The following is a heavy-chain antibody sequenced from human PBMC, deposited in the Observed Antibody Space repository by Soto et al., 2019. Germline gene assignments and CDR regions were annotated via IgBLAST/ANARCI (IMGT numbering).Heavy chain of an antibody. Sequence: ASVKVSCKASGYRFTSYGISWVQQAPGKGLEWLGWISAYDDSTKYAQTLQGRVSMSTDTSTNTAYMELRSLRSDDTAMYYCAKDQIQLWPYGMDVWGQGTTVTVSS. CDR1: GYRFTSYG. CDR2: ISAYDDST. CDR3: AKDQIQLWPYGMDV. V-gene: IGHV1-18*01. J-gene: IGHJ6*02. D-gene: IGHD5-18*01.